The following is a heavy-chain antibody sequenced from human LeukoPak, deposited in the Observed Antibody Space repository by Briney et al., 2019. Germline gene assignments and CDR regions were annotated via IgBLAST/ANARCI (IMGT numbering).Heavy chain of an antibody. CDR2: SSAYNGNT. J-gene: IGHJ3*02. D-gene: IGHD4-17*01. Sequence: ASVKVSCKASGFTFTSYGISWVRQAPGQGLEWMGWSSAYNGNTNYAQKFQGRVTMTTDTSTSTAYMELRSLRSDDTAVYYCARALTTKYLDAFDIWGQGTMVTVSS. CDR3: ARALTTKYLDAFDI. CDR1: GFTFTSYG. V-gene: IGHV1-18*01.